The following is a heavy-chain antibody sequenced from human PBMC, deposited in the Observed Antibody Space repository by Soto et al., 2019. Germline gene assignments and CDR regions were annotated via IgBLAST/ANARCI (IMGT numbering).Heavy chain of an antibody. J-gene: IGHJ5*02. V-gene: IGHV1-58*01. CDR2: IVVGSGNT. D-gene: IGHD6-13*01. Sequence: SVKVSCKASGFTFTSSAVQWVRQARGQRLEWIGWIVVGSGNTNYAQKFQERVTITRDMSTSTAYMELSSLRSEDTAVYYCAADLGQQQMEFDPWGQGTLVTVSS. CDR3: AADLGQQQMEFDP. CDR1: GFTFTSSA.